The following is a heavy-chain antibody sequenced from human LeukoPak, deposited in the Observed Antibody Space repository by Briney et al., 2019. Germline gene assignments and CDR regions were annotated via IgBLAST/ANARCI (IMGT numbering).Heavy chain of an antibody. V-gene: IGHV3-30-3*01. CDR2: ISYDGSNK. Sequence: GGSLRLSCAASGFTFSSYAMHWVRQAPGKGLEWVAVISYDGSNKYYADSVKGRFTISRDNAKNSLYLQMNSLRAEDTAVYYCAREGYWGQGTLVTVSS. CDR1: GFTFSSYA. J-gene: IGHJ4*02. CDR3: AREGY.